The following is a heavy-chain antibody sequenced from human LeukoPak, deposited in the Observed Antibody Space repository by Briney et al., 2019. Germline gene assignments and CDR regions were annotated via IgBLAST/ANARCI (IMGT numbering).Heavy chain of an antibody. V-gene: IGHV4-34*01. Sequence: SETLSLTCAAYGGSFSGYYWSWMRQPPGKGLEWIGEINHSGSTNYNPSLKSRVTISVDTSKNQFSLKLSSVTAADTAVYYCARGQHGGYFDYWGQGTLVTVSS. J-gene: IGHJ4*02. D-gene: IGHD3-22*01. CDR3: ARGQHGGYFDY. CDR2: INHSGST. CDR1: GGSFSGYY.